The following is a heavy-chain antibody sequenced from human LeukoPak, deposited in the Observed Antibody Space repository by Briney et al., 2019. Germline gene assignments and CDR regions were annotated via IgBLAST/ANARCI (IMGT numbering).Heavy chain of an antibody. CDR3: ARVSGSGGVNDFYNDYFDY. D-gene: IGHD3-10*01. J-gene: IGHJ4*02. Sequence: PSETLSLTCTVSGYSISSGYYWGWIRQPPGKGLEWIGTIRHSGTTYYNPSLKSRVTISVDTSKNQFSLKLTSVTAADTAVYYCARVSGSGGVNDFYNDYFDYWGQGTLVTVSS. CDR1: GYSISSGYY. CDR2: IRHSGTT. V-gene: IGHV4-38-2*02.